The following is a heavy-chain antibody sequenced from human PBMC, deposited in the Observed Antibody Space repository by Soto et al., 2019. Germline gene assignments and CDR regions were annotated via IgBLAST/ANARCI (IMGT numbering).Heavy chain of an antibody. D-gene: IGHD3-10*01. CDR2: FDPEDGET. V-gene: IGHV1-24*01. CDR1: GYTLTELS. Sequence: ASVKVSCKVSGYTLTELSMHWVRQAPGKGLEWMGGFDPEDGETIYAQKFQGRVTMTEDTSTDTAYMELSSLRSEDTAVYYCATDSAYYYGSGRFDPWGQGTPVTVSS. CDR3: ATDSAYYYGSGRFDP. J-gene: IGHJ5*02.